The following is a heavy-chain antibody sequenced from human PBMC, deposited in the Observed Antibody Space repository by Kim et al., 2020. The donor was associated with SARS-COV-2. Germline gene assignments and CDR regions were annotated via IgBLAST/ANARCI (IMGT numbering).Heavy chain of an antibody. CDR1: GYSFTSYW. J-gene: IGHJ3*02. V-gene: IGHV5-51*01. CDR3: ARYWEDIVVVPAANHDAFDI. Sequence: GESLKISCKGSGYSFTSYWIGWVRQMPGKGLEWMGIIYPGDSDTRYSPSFQGQVTISADKSISTAYLQWSSLKASDTAMYYCARYWEDIVVVPAANHDAFDIWGQGTMVTVSS. CDR2: IYPGDSDT. D-gene: IGHD2-2*01.